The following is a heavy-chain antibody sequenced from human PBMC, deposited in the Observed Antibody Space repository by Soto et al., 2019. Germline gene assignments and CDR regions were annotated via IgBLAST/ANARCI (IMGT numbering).Heavy chain of an antibody. CDR2: IYYSGST. CDR1: GGSISSGGYY. D-gene: IGHD2-15*01. J-gene: IGHJ4*02. Sequence: SETLSLTCTVSGGSISSGGYYWSWIRQHPGKGLEWIGYIYYSGSTYYNPSLKSRVTISVDTSKNQFSLKLSSVTAADTAVYYCAREVVYRKGDYFDYWGQGTLVTVSS. V-gene: IGHV4-31*03. CDR3: AREVVYRKGDYFDY.